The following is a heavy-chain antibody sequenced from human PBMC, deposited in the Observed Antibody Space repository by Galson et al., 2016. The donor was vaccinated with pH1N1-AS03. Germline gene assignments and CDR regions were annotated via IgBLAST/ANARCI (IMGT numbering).Heavy chain of an antibody. CDR2: ISYDGSNK. V-gene: IGHV3-30*04. Sequence: SLRLSCAASGFTFSSYVMHWVRQAPGKGLEWVAVISYDGSNKYYADSVKDRFTISRDNSKNTLYLQMNSLRAEDTAVYYCARDRTFDSSGYYDYYYYYGMDVWGQGTTVTVSS. CDR3: ARDRTFDSSGYYDYYYYYGMDV. D-gene: IGHD3-22*01. CDR1: GFTFSSYV. J-gene: IGHJ6*02.